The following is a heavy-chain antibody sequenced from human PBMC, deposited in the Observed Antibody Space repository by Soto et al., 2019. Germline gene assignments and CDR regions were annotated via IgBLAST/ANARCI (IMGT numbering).Heavy chain of an antibody. CDR3: ARRDSHGYFRYFDN. D-gene: IGHD4-17*01. J-gene: IGHJ4*02. CDR1: GGTFSSYP. V-gene: IGHV1-69*06. Sequence: QVQLVQSGAEVKRPGSSVKDSCKASGGTFSSYPISWVRQAPGQGLEWMGGTNGNLGTGNYAQKFRGRLTITTDISTVTAYMELSSLTSEDTAVYYCARRDSHGYFRYFDNWGQGTLVTVSS. CDR2: TNGNLGTG.